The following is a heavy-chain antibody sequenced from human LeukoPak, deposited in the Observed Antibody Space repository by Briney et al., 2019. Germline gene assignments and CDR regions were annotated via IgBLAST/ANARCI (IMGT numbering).Heavy chain of an antibody. CDR2: ISSSSSYI. D-gene: IGHD3-22*01. V-gene: IGHV3-21*01. J-gene: IGHJ4*02. CDR3: ATGDTMIVVVNPFDY. Sequence: GGSLRLSCAASGFTFSRYTMNWVRQAPGKGLEWVSSISSSSSYIYYADSVKGRFTISRDNAKNSLYLQMNSLRAEDTAVYYCATGDTMIVVVNPFDYWGQGTLVTVSS. CDR1: GFTFSRYT.